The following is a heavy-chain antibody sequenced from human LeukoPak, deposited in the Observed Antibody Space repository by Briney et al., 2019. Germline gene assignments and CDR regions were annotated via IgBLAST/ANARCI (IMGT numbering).Heavy chain of an antibody. J-gene: IGHJ4*02. V-gene: IGHV1-2*02. CDR3: ASETYYYDSSGYYLDY. Sequence: ASVKVSCKATGYTFTGYYMHWVRQAPGQGLEWMGWINPNSGGTNYAQKFQGRVTMTRDTSISTAYMELSRLRSDDTAVYYCASETYYYDSSGYYLDYWGQGTLVTVSS. CDR2: INPNSGGT. D-gene: IGHD3-22*01. CDR1: GYTFTGYY.